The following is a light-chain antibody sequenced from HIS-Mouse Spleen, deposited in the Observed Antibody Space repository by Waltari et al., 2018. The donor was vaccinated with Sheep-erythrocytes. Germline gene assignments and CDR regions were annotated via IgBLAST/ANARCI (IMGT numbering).Light chain of an antibody. V-gene: IGKV4-1*01. CDR3: QQYYSTPLT. CDR2: WAS. Sequence: DIVMTQSPDSLAVSLGERATINCKSSQSVLYSSNNKNYLAWYQQKQGQPPQLLIYWASTRESGVPDRFSGSGSGTDFTLTISSLQAEDVAVYYCQQYYSTPLTFGGGTKVEIK. CDR1: QSVLYSSNNKNY. J-gene: IGKJ4*01.